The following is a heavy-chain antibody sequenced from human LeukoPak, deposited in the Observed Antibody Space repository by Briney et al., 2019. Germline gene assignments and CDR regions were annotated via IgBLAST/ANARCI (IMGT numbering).Heavy chain of an antibody. V-gene: IGHV4-39*01. D-gene: IGHD3-22*01. CDR3: ARHPYLYYDSSGYARFDY. CDR1: GGSISSTSYY. J-gene: IGHJ4*02. CDR2: IYYSGST. Sequence: KPSETLSLTCTVSGGSISSTSYYWGWIRQPPGKGLEWIGSIYYSGSTYYNPSLKSRVTISVDTSKNQFSLKLSSVTAADTAVYYCARHPYLYYDSSGYARFDYWGQGTLVTVSS.